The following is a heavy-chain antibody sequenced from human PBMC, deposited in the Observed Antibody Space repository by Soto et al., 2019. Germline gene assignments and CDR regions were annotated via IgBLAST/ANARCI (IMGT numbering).Heavy chain of an antibody. Sequence: GASVKVSCKASGGTFSTYAMSWVRQAPGQGLEWVGGIIPIFGTANYAQKFQGRVTITADESASTTYMELSSLRSEDTAVYYCARDVDSGYDYPNYYYYGMDVWGQGTTVTVSS. CDR2: IIPIFGTA. J-gene: IGHJ6*02. CDR3: ARDVDSGYDYPNYYYYGMDV. D-gene: IGHD5-12*01. CDR1: GGTFSTYA. V-gene: IGHV1-69*13.